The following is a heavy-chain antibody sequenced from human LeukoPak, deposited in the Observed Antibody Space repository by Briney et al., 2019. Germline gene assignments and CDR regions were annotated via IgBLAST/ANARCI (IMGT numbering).Heavy chain of an antibody. Sequence: GGSLRLSCAASGFTFSSYSMNWVRQAPGKGLEWVSSISSSSSYIYYADSVKGRFTISRDNAKNSLYLQMNSLRAEDTAVYYCARGITYYYDSSGCYYGYWGQGTLVTVSS. CDR2: ISSSSSYI. CDR1: GFTFSSYS. D-gene: IGHD3-22*01. J-gene: IGHJ4*02. V-gene: IGHV3-21*01. CDR3: ARGITYYYDSSGCYYGY.